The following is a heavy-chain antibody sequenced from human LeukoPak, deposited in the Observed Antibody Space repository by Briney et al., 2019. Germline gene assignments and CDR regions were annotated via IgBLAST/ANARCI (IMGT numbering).Heavy chain of an antibody. J-gene: IGHJ4*02. CDR1: GGSISSYY. Sequence: SETLSLTCTVSGGSISSYYWSWIRQPPGKGLEWIGYIYYSGSTNYNPSLKSRVTISVDTSKNQFSLKLSSVTAADTAVYYCARALGDDSSGYYFDYWGQGTLVTVSS. V-gene: IGHV4-59*01. D-gene: IGHD3-22*01. CDR3: ARALGDDSSGYYFDY. CDR2: IYYSGST.